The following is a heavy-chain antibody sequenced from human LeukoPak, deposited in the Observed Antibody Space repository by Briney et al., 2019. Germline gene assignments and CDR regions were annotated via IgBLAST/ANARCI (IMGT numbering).Heavy chain of an antibody. CDR2: IYTSGST. J-gene: IGHJ6*02. Sequence: SETLSLTCTVSGGSIGSYYWTWIRQPAGKGLEWIGRIYTSGSTYYNSSLRSRVTMSMDTSTNQFSLKLTSVTAADTAVYYCARAYYFGSGSYGMDVWGQETTVTVSS. CDR1: GGSIGSYY. V-gene: IGHV4-4*07. D-gene: IGHD3-10*01. CDR3: ARAYYFGSGSYGMDV.